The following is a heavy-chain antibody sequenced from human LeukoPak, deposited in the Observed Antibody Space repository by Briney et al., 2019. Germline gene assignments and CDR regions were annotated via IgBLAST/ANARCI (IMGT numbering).Heavy chain of an antibody. Sequence: ASVKASCKASGYTFTSYYIHWLRQAPGHGLEWMGIINPSGASTSYAQKFQGRVTMTRDTSTSTVYMELSSLRSEDTAVYYCARGAPVVVPSDYGPGYFRHWGQGTLVTVSS. CDR1: GYTFTSYY. V-gene: IGHV1-46*01. J-gene: IGHJ1*01. D-gene: IGHD2-15*01. CDR3: ARGAPVVVPSDYGPGYFRH. CDR2: INPSGAST.